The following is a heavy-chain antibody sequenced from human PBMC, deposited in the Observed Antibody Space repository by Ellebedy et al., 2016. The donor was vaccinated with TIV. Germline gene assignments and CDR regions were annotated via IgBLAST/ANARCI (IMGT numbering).Heavy chain of an antibody. CDR2: ISTSSNTL. V-gene: IGHV3-48*01. J-gene: IGHJ4*02. D-gene: IGHD2-15*01. Sequence: GGSLRLSCTTSGFTFGDYAMTWIRQAPGKGLEWVSYISTSSNTLYYADSVKGRFTISRDNAKNSLYLQMNSLRAEDTAVYYCARLRGADFVGSWGQGTLVTVSS. CDR1: GFTFGDYA. CDR3: ARLRGADFVGS.